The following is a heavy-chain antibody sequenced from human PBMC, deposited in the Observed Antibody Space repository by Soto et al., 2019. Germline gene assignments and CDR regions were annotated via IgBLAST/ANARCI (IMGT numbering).Heavy chain of an antibody. D-gene: IGHD6-25*01. CDR1: GGSINSGGYY. J-gene: IGHJ4*02. CDR3: ARGYRQSGYSSGWVFDY. Sequence: QVQLRESGPGLVKPSQTLSLTCTVSGGSINSGGYYWNWIRQHPGKGLEWIGYMYCSGSTYYNPFLRSRVIISADTSEKHFSRKLSSVTAADTAVYFCARGYRQSGYSSGWVFDYWGQGTLVNVSS. CDR2: MYCSGST. V-gene: IGHV4-31*03.